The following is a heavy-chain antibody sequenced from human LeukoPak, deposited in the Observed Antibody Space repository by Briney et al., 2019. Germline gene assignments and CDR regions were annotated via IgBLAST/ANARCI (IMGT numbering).Heavy chain of an antibody. J-gene: IGHJ4*02. CDR2: INPKSGGT. V-gene: IGHV1-2*02. Sequence: ASVTVSCKASGYTFTGYYLHWVRQAPGQGLEGMGWINPKSGGTNSVQKFQGRVTMTSDTSISTAYMELSRLRSDDTAVYYCAREVDSYFDYWGQGTLVTVSS. CDR3: AREVDSYFDY. D-gene: IGHD3/OR15-3a*01. CDR1: GYTFTGYY.